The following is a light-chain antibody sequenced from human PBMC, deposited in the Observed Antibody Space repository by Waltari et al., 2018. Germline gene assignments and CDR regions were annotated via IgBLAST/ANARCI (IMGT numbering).Light chain of an antibody. CDR3: ATWDGSLSAVV. J-gene: IGLJ2*01. V-gene: IGLV1-47*01. CDR2: RND. CDR1: SSNIGSNF. Sequence: QSVVTQPPSASGTPGQRVTISCSGSSSNIGSNFVYWYQQLPGATPNVRIFRNDRRPAGVPDRFSGSKSGTSASLDISGLRSEDEANYYCATWDGSLSAVVFGGGTKLTVL.